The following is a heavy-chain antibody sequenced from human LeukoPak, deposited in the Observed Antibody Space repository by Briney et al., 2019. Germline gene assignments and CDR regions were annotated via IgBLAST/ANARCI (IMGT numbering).Heavy chain of an antibody. CDR1: GFTLSSYA. CDR2: ISYDGSNK. V-gene: IGHV3-30-3*01. J-gene: IGHJ4*02. D-gene: IGHD6-13*01. Sequence: GGSLRLSCAASGFTLSSYAMHWVRQAPGKGLGWVAVISYDGSNKYYADSVKGRFTISRDNSKNTLYLQMNSLRAEDTAVYYCAKAKGYSSFDYWGQGTLVTVSS. CDR3: AKAKGYSSFDY.